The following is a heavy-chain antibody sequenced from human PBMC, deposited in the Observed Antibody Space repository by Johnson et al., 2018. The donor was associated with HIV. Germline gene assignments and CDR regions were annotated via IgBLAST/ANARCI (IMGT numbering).Heavy chain of an antibody. J-gene: IGHJ3*02. V-gene: IGHV3-11*04. CDR1: GFTFSDYY. CDR3: ARRTVTALFDI. Sequence: QVQLVESGGGLVKPGGSLRLSCAASGFTFSDYYMTWLRQAPGKGLEWLSFISSSGDIIRYADSVKGRFTISRDNAKNSLILQMNSLRDEDTAVYYCARRTVTALFDIWGQGTLVTVSS. D-gene: IGHD4-17*01. CDR2: ISSSGDII.